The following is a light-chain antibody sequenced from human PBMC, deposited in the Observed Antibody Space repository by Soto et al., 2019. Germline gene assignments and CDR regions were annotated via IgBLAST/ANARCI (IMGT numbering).Light chain of an antibody. V-gene: IGLV1-40*01. CDR2: GDN. J-gene: IGLJ1*01. CDR1: SSNIGAGYV. Sequence: QSVLTQPPSVSGAPGQRVTVSCSGTSSNIGAGYVVHWYQQFPGTAPKLLIYGDNNRPSGVPDRFSGSKSGTSASLAITGLQAEDEADYYCQSYDTRLSAHVFGTGTKLTVL. CDR3: QSYDTRLSAHV.